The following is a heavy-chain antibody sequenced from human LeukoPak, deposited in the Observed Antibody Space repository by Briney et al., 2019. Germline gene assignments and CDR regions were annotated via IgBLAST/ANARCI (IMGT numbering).Heavy chain of an antibody. V-gene: IGHV3-7*01. Sequence: GGSLRLSCAASGFTFSSYWMSWVRQAPGKGLEWVANIKQDGSEKYYVDSVKGRFTISRDNAKNSLYLQMNSLRAEDTAVYYCAKMGTMVRGVIHYWGQGTLVTVSS. D-gene: IGHD3-10*01. CDR3: AKMGTMVRGVIHY. J-gene: IGHJ4*02. CDR1: GFTFSSYW. CDR2: IKQDGSEK.